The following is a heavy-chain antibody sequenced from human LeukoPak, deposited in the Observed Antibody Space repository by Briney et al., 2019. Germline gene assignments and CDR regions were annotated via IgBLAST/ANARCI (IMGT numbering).Heavy chain of an antibody. CDR3: ARGWADTIFVGLDYYMDV. V-gene: IGHV3-21*01. CDR1: GFTFSSYS. D-gene: IGHD3-3*01. Sequence: GGSLRLSCAAPGFTFSSYSMNWVRQAPGKGLEWVSSISSSSSYIYYADSVKGRFTISRDNAKNSLYLQMNSLRAEDTAVYYCARGWADTIFVGLDYYMDVWGKGTTVTVSS. CDR2: ISSSSSYI. J-gene: IGHJ6*03.